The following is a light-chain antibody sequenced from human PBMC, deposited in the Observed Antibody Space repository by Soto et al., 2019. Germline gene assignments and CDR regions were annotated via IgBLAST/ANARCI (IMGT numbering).Light chain of an antibody. J-gene: IGKJ4*01. V-gene: IGKV3-15*01. CDR1: QSFGSN. CDR3: QQYDTWPIT. Sequence: IVMTQSPATLSVSPGERVTLSCRARQSFGSNLAWYQQTPGQAPRVVIYDASTRATVIPARFSGSGSGTEFTLTISSLQSEDFALYYCQQYDTWPITFGGGTKV. CDR2: DAS.